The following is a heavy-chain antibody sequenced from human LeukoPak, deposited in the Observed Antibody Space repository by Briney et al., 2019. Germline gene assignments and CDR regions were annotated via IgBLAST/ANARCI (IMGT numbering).Heavy chain of an antibody. CDR2: INHSGST. J-gene: IGHJ3*02. D-gene: IGHD3-22*01. CDR3: ARIGAIVVVLSKGAFDI. V-gene: IGHV4-34*01. Sequence: SETLSLTCAVYGGSFSGYYWSWIRQPPGKGLEWIGEINHSGSTNYNPSLKSRVTISVDTSKNQFSLKLSSVTAADTAVYYCARIGAIVVVLSKGAFDIWGQGTMVTVSS. CDR1: GGSFSGYY.